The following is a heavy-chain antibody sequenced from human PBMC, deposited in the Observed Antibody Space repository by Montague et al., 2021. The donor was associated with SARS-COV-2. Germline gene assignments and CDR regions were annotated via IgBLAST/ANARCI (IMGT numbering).Heavy chain of an antibody. Sequence: SETLSLTCTVSGVSISPYYWSWIRQSPGKGLECIGYTSYSGSTDYNPSLKSRVTISIDTSKNQFSLKLSSVTAADTAVYYCARWGEYYDSPYYYYAMDVWGQGTMVTVS. CDR3: ARWGEYYDSPYYYYAMDV. D-gene: IGHD3-3*01. V-gene: IGHV4-59*12. CDR2: TSYSGST. CDR1: GVSISPYY. J-gene: IGHJ6*02.